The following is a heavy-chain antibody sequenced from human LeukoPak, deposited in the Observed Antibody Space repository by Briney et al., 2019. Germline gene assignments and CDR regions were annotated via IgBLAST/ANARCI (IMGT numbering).Heavy chain of an antibody. CDR1: GYTFTGYY. D-gene: IGHD4-17*01. CDR2: INPNSGGT. CDR3: ARQLFYGDYPTGY. Sequence: ASVKVSCKASGYTFTGYYMHWVRQAPGQGLEWMGWINPNSGGTNYAQKFQGWVTMTRDTSISTAYMELSRLRSDDTAVYYCARQLFYGDYPTGYWGQGTLVTVSS. J-gene: IGHJ4*02. V-gene: IGHV1-2*04.